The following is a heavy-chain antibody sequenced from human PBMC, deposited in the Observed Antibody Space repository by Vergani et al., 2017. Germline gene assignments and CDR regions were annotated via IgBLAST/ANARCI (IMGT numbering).Heavy chain of an antibody. CDR2: INQDGSEK. V-gene: IGHV3-7*01. D-gene: IGHD3-22*01. CDR3: ARINYYGSSGYSLTRWHNWFDP. Sequence: EVQLVESGGGLVQPGGSLRLSCAASGFIFSHYWMSWVRQAPGKGLEWVANINQDGSEKYYVDSVMGRFTISRDNAKNSLYLQMNSLRAEDTALYYCARINYYGSSGYSLTRWHNWFDPWGQGTLITFSS. J-gene: IGHJ5*02. CDR1: GFIFSHYW.